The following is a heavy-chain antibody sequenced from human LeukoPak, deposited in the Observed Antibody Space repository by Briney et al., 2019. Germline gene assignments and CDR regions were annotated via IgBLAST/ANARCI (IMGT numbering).Heavy chain of an antibody. J-gene: IGHJ4*02. Sequence: ASVKVSCKTSGYTFTGYYIHWVRQAPGQGLEWMGWINPNSGGTNYAQKFQGRVTMTRDTSISTAYMELSRLRSDDTAVYYCARGDDYGDYTGYCWGQGTLVTVSS. CDR3: ARGDDYGDYTGYC. CDR1: GYTFTGYY. V-gene: IGHV1-2*02. D-gene: IGHD4-17*01. CDR2: INPNSGGT.